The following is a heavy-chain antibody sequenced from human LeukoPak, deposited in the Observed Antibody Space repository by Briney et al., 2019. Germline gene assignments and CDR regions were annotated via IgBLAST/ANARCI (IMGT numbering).Heavy chain of an antibody. V-gene: IGHV3-74*01. CDR3: ARDLSSGWSLDH. J-gene: IGHJ4*02. CDR2: INEDGSST. CDR1: GYTFSRYW. D-gene: IGHD6-19*01. Sequence: PGGSLRLSCAASGYTFSRYWMHWVRQGPGKGLVWVSRINEDGSSTSYAESVRGRFTISRDNAKNSLYLQMNGLRAEDTAVYYCARDLSSGWSLDHWGQGTLVTVSS.